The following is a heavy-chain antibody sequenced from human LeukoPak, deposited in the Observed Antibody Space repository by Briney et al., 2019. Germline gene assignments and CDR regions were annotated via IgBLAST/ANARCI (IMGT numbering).Heavy chain of an antibody. Sequence: SETLSLTCTVSGGSVSSGSYYWSWIRQPPGKGLEWIGYIYYTGTTNYNPSLKSRVTISVDTSKNQFSLNLSSVTAADTAVYYCARAGANGIEAAGSLRYWGQGTLVTVSS. CDR2: IYYTGTT. D-gene: IGHD6-13*01. V-gene: IGHV4-61*01. CDR1: GGSVSSGSYY. J-gene: IGHJ4*02. CDR3: ARAGANGIEAAGSLRY.